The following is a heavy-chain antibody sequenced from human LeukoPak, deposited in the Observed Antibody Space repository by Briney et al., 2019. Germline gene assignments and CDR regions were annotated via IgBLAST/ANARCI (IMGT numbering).Heavy chain of an antibody. V-gene: IGHV3-11*04. D-gene: IGHD3-3*01. Sequence: PGGSLRLSCAASGFTFSDYYMSWMRQAPGEGLEWVSFISSSGSAEYYADSVKGRFTISSDNDKNLLYFQMSSLTAEDTAVYYCARDERYYDFWSGRDWGQGTLVTVST. CDR3: ARDERYYDFWSGRD. CDR1: GFTFSDYY. CDR2: ISSSGSAE. J-gene: IGHJ4*02.